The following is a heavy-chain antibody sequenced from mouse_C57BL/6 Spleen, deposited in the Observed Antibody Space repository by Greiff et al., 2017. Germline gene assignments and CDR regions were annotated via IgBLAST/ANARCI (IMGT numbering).Heavy chain of an antibody. V-gene: IGHV2-6-1*01. D-gene: IGHD2-3*01. Sequence: VMLVESGPGLVAPSQSLYITCTVSGFSLTSYGVHWVRQPPGKGLEWLLVIWSDGSTTYNSALKSRLSISKDNSKSQVFLKMNSHQTDDTAMYYCARHDGYAGYYAMDYWGQGTSVTVSS. CDR3: ARHDGYAGYYAMDY. CDR2: IWSDGST. J-gene: IGHJ4*01. CDR1: GFSLTSYG.